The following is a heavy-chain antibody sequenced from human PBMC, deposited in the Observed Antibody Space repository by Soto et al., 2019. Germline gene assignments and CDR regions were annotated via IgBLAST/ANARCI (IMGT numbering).Heavy chain of an antibody. V-gene: IGHV1-69*01. CDR3: ARTIDYYPLYYFDY. CDR1: GVTFSSYA. CDR2: IIPIFGTA. D-gene: IGHD3-10*01. Sequence: QVQLVQSGAEVKKPGSSVKVSCKASGVTFSSYAISWVRQAPGQGLEWMGGIIPIFGTANYAQKFQVRVTITADESTSTGYMELSSLRSEDTAVYYCARTIDYYPLYYFDYWGQGTLVTVSS. J-gene: IGHJ4*02.